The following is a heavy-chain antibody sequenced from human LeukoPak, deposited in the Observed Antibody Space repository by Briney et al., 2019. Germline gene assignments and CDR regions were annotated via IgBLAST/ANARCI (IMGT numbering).Heavy chain of an antibody. Sequence: QPGGSLRLSCAASGFTFSSYAMHWVRQAPGKGLEWVAVISYDGSNKYYADSVKGRFTISRDNSKNTLYLQMNSLRAEDTAVYYCASLTSLEYSSSSPSWYFGLWGRGTLVTVSP. J-gene: IGHJ2*01. D-gene: IGHD6-6*01. V-gene: IGHV3-30*04. CDR3: ASLTSLEYSSSSPSWYFGL. CDR2: ISYDGSNK. CDR1: GFTFSSYA.